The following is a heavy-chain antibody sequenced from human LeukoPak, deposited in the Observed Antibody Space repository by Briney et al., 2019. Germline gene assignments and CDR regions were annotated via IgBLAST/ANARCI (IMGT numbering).Heavy chain of an antibody. J-gene: IGHJ6*02. D-gene: IGHD3-10*01. CDR1: GGSVSRGGDY. CDR2: MFYGGGT. Sequence: PSETLSLTCTVFGGSVSRGGDYWTWIRQHPGEGLEWIVYMFYGGGTYYNPSLKSRVTMSVDTSKNQFSLTLASVTAADTAVYYCASRTPNLGDSGAGSSYYYYYGVDVWGQGTSVTVSS. V-gene: IGHV4-31*03. CDR3: ASRTPNLGDSGAGSSYYYYYGVDV.